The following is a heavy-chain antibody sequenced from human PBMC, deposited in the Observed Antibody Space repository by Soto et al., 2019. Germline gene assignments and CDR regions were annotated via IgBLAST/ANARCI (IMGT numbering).Heavy chain of an antibody. CDR2: IFYSGST. CDR1: GGSISSSSYY. CDR3: ARLGYDSSAYYDDIDY. Sequence: PSETLSLTCTVSGGSISSSSYYWGWIRQPPGEGLEWIGSIFYSGSTQYNPSLKSRVSISVDTSKNQFSLKLSSVTAADTAVYYCARLGYDSSAYYDDIDYWGQGALVTVSS. J-gene: IGHJ4*02. V-gene: IGHV4-39*01. D-gene: IGHD3-22*01.